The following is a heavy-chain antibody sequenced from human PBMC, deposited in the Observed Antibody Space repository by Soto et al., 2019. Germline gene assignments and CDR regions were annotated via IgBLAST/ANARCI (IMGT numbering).Heavy chain of an antibody. CDR1: GFTFGDYA. Sequence: VQLVESGGGLVKPGRSLRLSCTASGFTFGDYAMSWFRQAPGKGLEWVGFSRSKAYVGTTEYAASVKGRFTISSDDYNSIAYLQRNSLKTEDIAVYYCTRDPYSGGWYSPGIYYNGMDVWGQGTTVTVSS. V-gene: IGHV3-49*05. J-gene: IGHJ6*02. CDR2: SRSKAYVGTT. D-gene: IGHD6-19*01. CDR3: TRDPYSGGWYSPGIYYNGMDV.